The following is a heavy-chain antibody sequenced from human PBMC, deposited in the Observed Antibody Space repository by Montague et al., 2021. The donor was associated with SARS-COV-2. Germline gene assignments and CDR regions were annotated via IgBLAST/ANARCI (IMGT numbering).Heavy chain of an antibody. CDR2: VSASGST. CDR3: ARDVVAAPGTFDY. J-gene: IGHJ4*02. Sequence: SETLSLTCTVSGDSISYSYWSWIRQPAGKGLEWIGRVSASGSTNXNPSLNSRVTMSVDTSKKQFSLRLSPVTAADTAVYYCARDVVAAPGTFDYWGQGTLVTVSS. CDR1: GDSISYSY. D-gene: IGHD6-13*01. V-gene: IGHV4-4*07.